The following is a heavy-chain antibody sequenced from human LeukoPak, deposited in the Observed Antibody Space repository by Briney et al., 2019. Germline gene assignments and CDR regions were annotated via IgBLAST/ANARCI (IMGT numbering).Heavy chain of an antibody. J-gene: IGHJ4*01. CDR1: GFTFSNYA. D-gene: IGHD4-23*01. CDR3: AKGRYGGESGYFDY. CDR2: ISGGGGNT. Sequence: GGSLRLSCAAPGFTFSNYAMSWVRQAPGEGLQGVSAISGGGGNTYNADSVKGRFTISRDNSKTTLYLQMNRLRAEDTAVYYWAKGRYGGESGYFDYWGHGTVVTVSS. V-gene: IGHV3-23*01.